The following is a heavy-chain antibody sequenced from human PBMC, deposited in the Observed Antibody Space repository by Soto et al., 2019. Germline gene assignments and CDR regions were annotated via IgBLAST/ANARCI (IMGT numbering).Heavy chain of an antibody. D-gene: IGHD3-9*01. V-gene: IGHV6-1*01. J-gene: IGHJ5*02. CDR2: TYYRSKWYN. Sequence: SQTLSLTCAISGDSVSSKNAAWNWIRQSPSRGLEWLGRTYYRSKWYNDYAVSVKSRITINPDTSKNQFSLQLNSVTPEDTAVYYCARANYDILTGYYPWFDPWGQGTLVTVSS. CDR1: GDSVSSKNAA. CDR3: ARANYDILTGYYPWFDP.